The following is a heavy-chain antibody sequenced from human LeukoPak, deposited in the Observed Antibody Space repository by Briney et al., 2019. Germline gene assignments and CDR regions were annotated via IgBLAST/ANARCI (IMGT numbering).Heavy chain of an antibody. D-gene: IGHD5-18*01. V-gene: IGHV3-23*01. Sequence: GGSLRLSCAASGFTFSSYGMSWVRQAPGKGLEWVSAISGSGGSTFYADSVKGRFTISRDNSKNTLYLQMNSPRAEDTAVYYCAKGSRPGYSYGPREYYYYMDVWGKGTTVTVSS. CDR1: GFTFSSYG. CDR3: AKGSRPGYSYGPREYYYYMDV. J-gene: IGHJ6*03. CDR2: ISGSGGST.